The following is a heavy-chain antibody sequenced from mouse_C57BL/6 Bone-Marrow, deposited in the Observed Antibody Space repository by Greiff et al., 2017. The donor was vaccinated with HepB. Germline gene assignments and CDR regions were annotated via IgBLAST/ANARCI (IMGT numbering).Heavy chain of an antibody. D-gene: IGHD2-4*01. CDR2: ISYDGSN. Sequence: EVQLVESGPGLVKPSQSLSLTCSVTGYSITSGYYWNWIRQFPGNKLEWMGYISYDGSNNYNPSLKNRISITRDTSKNQFFLKLNSVTTEDTATYYCARGRLPWFAYWGQGTLVTVSA. V-gene: IGHV3-6*01. CDR1: GYSITSGYY. CDR3: ARGRLPWFAY. J-gene: IGHJ3*01.